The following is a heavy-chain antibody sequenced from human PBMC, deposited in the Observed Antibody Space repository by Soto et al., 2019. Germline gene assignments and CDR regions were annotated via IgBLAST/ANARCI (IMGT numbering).Heavy chain of an antibody. CDR2: ISSDGSIT. Sequence: EVQLVESGGGLVQPGGSLRLSCAASGFTFSSYWMHWVRQAPGKGLVWVSRISSDGSITSYADSVKGRFTISRDNAKNTLYLQVNSLRAEDTAVYYCARDTLTGDNFDYWGQGTLVTVSS. J-gene: IGHJ4*02. CDR3: ARDTLTGDNFDY. CDR1: GFTFSSYW. V-gene: IGHV3-74*01. D-gene: IGHD7-27*01.